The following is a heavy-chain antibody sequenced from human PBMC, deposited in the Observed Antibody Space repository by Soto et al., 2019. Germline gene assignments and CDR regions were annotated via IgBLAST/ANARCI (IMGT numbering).Heavy chain of an antibody. J-gene: IGHJ4*02. CDR1: GFIFSSYA. Sequence: QVQLVESGGGVVQPGRSLRLSCAASGFIFSSYAMHWVRQAPGKGLEWVAVMSYDGSNKYYADSVKGRFTISRDNSKNTLYLQMNSLRAEDTAVYYCAREGRIAGGLDYWGQGTLVTVSS. CDR3: AREGRIAGGLDY. CDR2: MSYDGSNK. V-gene: IGHV3-30*04. D-gene: IGHD6-13*01.